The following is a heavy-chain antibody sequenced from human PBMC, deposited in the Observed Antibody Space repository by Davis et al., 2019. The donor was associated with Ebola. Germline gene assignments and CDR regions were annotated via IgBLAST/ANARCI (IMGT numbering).Heavy chain of an antibody. V-gene: IGHV3-33*01. D-gene: IGHD3-10*01. CDR3: ARDARYGSGSLDY. J-gene: IGHJ4*02. CDR2: IWYDGSNK. Sequence: PGGSLRLSCAASGFTFSSYGMHWVRQAPGKGLEWVAVIWYDGSNKYYADSVKGRFTISRDNSKNTLYLQMNSLRAEDTAVYYCARDARYGSGSLDYWGQGTLVTVSS. CDR1: GFTFSSYG.